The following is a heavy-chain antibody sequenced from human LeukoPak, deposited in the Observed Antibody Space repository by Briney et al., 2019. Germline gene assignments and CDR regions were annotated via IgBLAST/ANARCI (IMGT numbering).Heavy chain of an antibody. CDR1: GVSISSSNSY. CDR3: ARQTGSGLFILP. Sequence: PSETLSLTCTVSGVSISSSNSYWGWIRQPPVKGLEWIGSIYYSGNTYYNASLKSQVSISIDTSKNQFSLRLTSVTAADTAVYYCARQTGSGLFILPGGQGTLVTASS. CDR2: IYYSGNT. V-gene: IGHV4-39*01. J-gene: IGHJ4*02. D-gene: IGHD3/OR15-3a*01.